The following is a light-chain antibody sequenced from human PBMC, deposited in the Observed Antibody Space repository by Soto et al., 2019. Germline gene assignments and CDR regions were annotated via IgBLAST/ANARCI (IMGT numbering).Light chain of an antibody. CDR2: AAS. Sequence: DTEMTQSPSALSASVGDRVTIICRASQSISTQLAWYQQKPGMAPKLLIYAASTLQSGVPSRFSGSGSGTEFTLTISSLQPEDFATYYCQQLNIYPQTFGQGAKVDIK. CDR1: QSISTQ. J-gene: IGKJ1*01. CDR3: QQLNIYPQT. V-gene: IGKV1-9*01.